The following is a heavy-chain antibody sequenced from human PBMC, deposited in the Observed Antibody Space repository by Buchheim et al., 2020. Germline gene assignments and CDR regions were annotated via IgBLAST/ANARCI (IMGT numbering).Heavy chain of an antibody. V-gene: IGHV3-7*01. CDR2: INQDGTGK. Sequence: EVHLVESGGGLVQPGGSLRLSCAVSGFSFSTYWMSWVRQAPGKRLEWVANINQDGTGKNYMDSVKGRFTVSRDNAKNSLYLQMDSLRDEDTAVYSCVRKHNSAHYQFFDYWGQGTL. D-gene: IGHD3-22*01. J-gene: IGHJ4*02. CDR3: VRKHNSAHYQFFDY. CDR1: GFSFSTYW.